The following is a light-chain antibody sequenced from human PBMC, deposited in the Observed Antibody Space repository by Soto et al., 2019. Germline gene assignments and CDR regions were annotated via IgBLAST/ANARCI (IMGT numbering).Light chain of an antibody. CDR3: QQYNSYWG. CDR1: QSISSW. Sequence: DIQMTQSPSTLSASVGDRVTITCRASQSISSWLAWYQQKPGKAPKLLIYDASSLESRVPSRFSGSGSGTEFTLTISSLQPDDFATYYCQQYNSYWGFGQGTKVEIK. J-gene: IGKJ1*01. V-gene: IGKV1-5*01. CDR2: DAS.